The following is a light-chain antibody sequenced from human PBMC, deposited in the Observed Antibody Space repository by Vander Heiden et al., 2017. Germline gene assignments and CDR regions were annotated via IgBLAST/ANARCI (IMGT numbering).Light chain of an antibody. CDR1: QSVGSS. Sequence: EVVLTQSPATLSLSPGERATLSCRASQSVGSSLAWYQQKPGQAPRLLIYDASNRATGIPARFGGSGSGTDFTLTISSLEPEDFAVYYCQKRSNWPPVTFGGGTKVEI. CDR3: QKRSNWPPVT. J-gene: IGKJ4*01. V-gene: IGKV3-11*01. CDR2: DAS.